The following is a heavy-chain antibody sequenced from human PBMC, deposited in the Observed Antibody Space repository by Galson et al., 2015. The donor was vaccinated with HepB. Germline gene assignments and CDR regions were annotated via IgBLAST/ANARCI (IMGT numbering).Heavy chain of an antibody. Sequence: SETLSLTCTVSGGSVRTSTSYWGWIRQPPGKGLEWIGTIYSSGSTWYNPSLKSRVTISVDTSKNQYSRKVNSMTAPDTAIYYCATGSMIRGVINNWFDPWGRGTPVTVSS. CDR1: GGSVRTSTSY. D-gene: IGHD3-10*01. V-gene: IGHV4-39*07. J-gene: IGHJ5*02. CDR3: ATGSMIRGVINNWFDP. CDR2: IYSSGST.